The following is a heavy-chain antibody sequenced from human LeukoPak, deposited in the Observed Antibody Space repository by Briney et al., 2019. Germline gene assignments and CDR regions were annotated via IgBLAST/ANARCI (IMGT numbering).Heavy chain of an antibody. CDR3: ATDPTYYDSSGYYY. Sequence: ASVKVSCKVSGYTLTELSMHWVRQAPGKGLEWMGGFDPEDGETIYAQKFQGRVTMTEDTSTDTAYMELSSLRSEDTAVYCCATDPTYYDSSGYYYWGQGTLVTVSS. V-gene: IGHV1-24*01. D-gene: IGHD3-22*01. J-gene: IGHJ4*02. CDR2: FDPEDGET. CDR1: GYTLTELS.